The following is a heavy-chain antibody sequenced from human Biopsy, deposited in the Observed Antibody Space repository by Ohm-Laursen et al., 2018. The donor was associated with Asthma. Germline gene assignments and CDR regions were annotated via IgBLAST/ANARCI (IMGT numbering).Heavy chain of an antibody. J-gene: IGHJ6*02. CDR2: LIPVLGTP. CDR3: ARGYSGSDRIVYYYSGLEV. V-gene: IGHV1-69*13. D-gene: IGHD5-12*01. CDR1: GDSFSNYA. Sequence: ASVKVSCNAPGDSFSNYAISWVRQAPGQGLEWMGGLIPVLGTPDHAQMFEGRVTITADESTSTAYMELSSLSSEDTAVYYCARGYSGSDRIVYYYSGLEVWGQGTTVTVSS.